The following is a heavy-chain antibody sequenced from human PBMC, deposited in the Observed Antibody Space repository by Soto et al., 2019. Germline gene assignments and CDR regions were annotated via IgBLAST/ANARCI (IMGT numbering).Heavy chain of an antibody. D-gene: IGHD2-15*01. J-gene: IGHJ6*02. Sequence: PWVSLRLSCAASGFTFSNYAMTWVRQAPGKGLEWVSAISGSGGSAYYADSVKGRFTVSRYNSKKTLYLQMNSLRAEDTAIYYCAKDLVEVVARIYYYYYGMDVCGQRTTVTVSS. CDR2: ISGSGGSA. V-gene: IGHV3-23*01. CDR3: AKDLVEVVARIYYYYYGMDV. CDR1: GFTFSNYA.